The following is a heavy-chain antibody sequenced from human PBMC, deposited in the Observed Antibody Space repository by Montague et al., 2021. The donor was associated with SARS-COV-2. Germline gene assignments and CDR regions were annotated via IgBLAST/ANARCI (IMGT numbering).Heavy chain of an antibody. J-gene: IGHJ6*02. V-gene: IGHV4-31*03. CDR1: SGSISTGHH. Sequence: TLSLTCSVSSGSISTGHHWSWIRQHPMKGLEWIGYINYSGRTXYNPSFKGRVTISIDTAKNQFSLELTSMTAADTAVYYCARDHGQCFGELWGYGLDVWGQGTTVIVSS. CDR2: INYSGRT. D-gene: IGHD3-16*01. CDR3: ARDHGQCFGELWGYGLDV.